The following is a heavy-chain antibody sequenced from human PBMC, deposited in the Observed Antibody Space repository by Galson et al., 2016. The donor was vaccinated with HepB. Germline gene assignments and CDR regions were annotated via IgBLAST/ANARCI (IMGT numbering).Heavy chain of an antibody. CDR2: ITSSGSLT. CDR1: GLTFGSYT. Sequence: SLRLSCAASGLTFGSYTMTWVRQAPGKGLEWVSAITSSGSLTYYADSVKGRFTISRDNAKKSLYLQMNSLRAEDTAVYYCARSYGIRAGTTVYEMDVWGQGTTVTVSS. J-gene: IGHJ6*02. D-gene: IGHD1-1*01. V-gene: IGHV3-21*01. CDR3: ARSYGIRAGTTVYEMDV.